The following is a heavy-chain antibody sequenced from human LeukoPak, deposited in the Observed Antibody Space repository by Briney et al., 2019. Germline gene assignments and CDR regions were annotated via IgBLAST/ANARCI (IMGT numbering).Heavy chain of an antibody. CDR1: GFTFSSYS. V-gene: IGHV3-66*01. CDR2: IYSGGST. J-gene: IGHJ4*02. Sequence: PGGSLRLSCAASGFTFSSYSMSWVSQAPGKGLEWVSVIYSGGSTYDADSVKGRFTISRDNSKNTLYLQMKSLRAEDTAVYYCAREMWDSYGYVDYWGQGTLVTVSS. CDR3: AREMWDSYGYVDY. D-gene: IGHD5-18*01.